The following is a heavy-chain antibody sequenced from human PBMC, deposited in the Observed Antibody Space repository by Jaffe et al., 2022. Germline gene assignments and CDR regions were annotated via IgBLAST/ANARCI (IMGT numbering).Heavy chain of an antibody. J-gene: IGHJ4*02. V-gene: IGHV3-23*01. CDR3: AKDQIAHKYYDFWSGSKEDYFDY. D-gene: IGHD3-3*01. CDR2: ISGSGGST. CDR1: GFTFSSYA. Sequence: EVQLLESGGGLVQPGGSLRLSCAASGFTFSSYAMSWVRQAPGKGLEWVSAISGSGGSTYYADSVKGRFTISRDNSKNTLYLQMNSLRAEDTAVYYCAKDQIAHKYYDFWSGSKEDYFDYWGQGTLVTVSS.